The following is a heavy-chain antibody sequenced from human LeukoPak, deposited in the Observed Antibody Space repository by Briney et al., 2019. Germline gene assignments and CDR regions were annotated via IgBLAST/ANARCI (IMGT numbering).Heavy chain of an antibody. CDR1: GFTFSSYA. V-gene: IGHV3-23*01. Sequence: GGSLRLSCAASGFTFSSYAMSWVRQAPGKGLEWVSAISGIGGSTYYADSVKGRFTISRDNSKNTLYLQMNSLRAEDTAVYYCAKPIAVAGEIDYWGQGTLVTVSS. J-gene: IGHJ4*02. CDR2: ISGIGGST. D-gene: IGHD6-19*01. CDR3: AKPIAVAGEIDY.